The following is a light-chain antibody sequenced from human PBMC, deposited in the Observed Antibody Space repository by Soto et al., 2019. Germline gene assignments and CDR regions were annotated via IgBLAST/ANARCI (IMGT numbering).Light chain of an antibody. CDR1: SGHSSYS. CDR2: LEGSGSY. V-gene: IGLV4-60*03. CDR3: ETWDSNTRV. J-gene: IGLJ3*02. Sequence: QLVLTQSSSASASLGSSVKLTCTLSSGHSSYSIAWHQQQPGKAPRYLMKLEGSGSYNKGSGVPDRFSGSSSGADRYLTISNLQSEDEADYYCETWDSNTRVFGGGTKLTVL.